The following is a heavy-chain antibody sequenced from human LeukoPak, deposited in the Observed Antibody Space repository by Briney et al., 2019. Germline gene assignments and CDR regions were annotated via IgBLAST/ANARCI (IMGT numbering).Heavy chain of an antibody. CDR2: IYYSGST. CDR3: ARTRYYYNSRSYGAPYYFDY. CDR1: GGSISSSSYY. V-gene: IGHV4-39*01. J-gene: IGHJ4*02. D-gene: IGHD3-10*01. Sequence: PSETLSLTCTVSGGSISSSSYYWGWIRQPPGKGLEWVGSIYYSGSTYYNPSLKSRVTISVDTSKNQFSLKLSSVTAADTAVYYCARTRYYYNSRSYGAPYYFDYWGQGTLVTVSS.